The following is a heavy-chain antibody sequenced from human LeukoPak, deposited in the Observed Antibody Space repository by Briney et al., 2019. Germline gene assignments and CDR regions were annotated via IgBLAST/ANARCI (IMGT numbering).Heavy chain of an antibody. CDR3: ARAALGGYYLFDY. CDR2: VYYNGIT. CDR1: GGSINSNVYH. V-gene: IGHV4-39*01. J-gene: IGHJ4*02. D-gene: IGHD3-22*01. Sequence: PSETLSLTCTVSGGSINSNVYHWGWIRQPPGKGLEWIGSVYYNGITYYNPSLKSRVTISADTSKNQFSLKLSSVTAADTAVYYCARAALGGYYLFDYWGQGTLVTVSS.